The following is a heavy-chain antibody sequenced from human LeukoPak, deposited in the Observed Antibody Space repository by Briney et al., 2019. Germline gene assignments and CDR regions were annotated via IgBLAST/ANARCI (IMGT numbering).Heavy chain of an antibody. CDR2: ISSSGSTI. J-gene: IGHJ4*02. Sequence: GGSLRLTCAASGFTFSSYEMNWVRQAPGKGLEWVSYISSSGSTIYYADSVKGRFTISRDNAKNSLYLQMNSLRAEDTAVYYCARADYGSTYYFDYWGQGTLVTVSS. D-gene: IGHD3-10*01. CDR3: ARADYGSTYYFDY. V-gene: IGHV3-48*03. CDR1: GFTFSSYE.